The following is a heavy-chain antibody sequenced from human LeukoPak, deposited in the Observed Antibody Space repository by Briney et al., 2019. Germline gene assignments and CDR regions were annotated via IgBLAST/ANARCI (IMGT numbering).Heavy chain of an antibody. J-gene: IGHJ6*02. V-gene: IGHV3-53*01. Sequence: GGSLRLSCVASGFTFSSQAMSWVRQAPGKGLEWVSVIYSGGSTYYADSVKGRFTISRDNSKNTLYLQMNSLRAEDTAVYYCAAGQDVWGQGTTVTVSS. CDR2: IYSGGST. CDR3: AAGQDV. CDR1: GFTFSSQA.